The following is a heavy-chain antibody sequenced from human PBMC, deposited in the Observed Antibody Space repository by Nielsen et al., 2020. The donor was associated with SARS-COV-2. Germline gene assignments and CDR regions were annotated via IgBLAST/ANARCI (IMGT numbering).Heavy chain of an antibody. CDR2: ISYDGSNK. CDR1: GFTFSSYG. Sequence: GGSLRLSCAASGFTFSSYGMHWVRQAPGKGLEWVAVISYDGSNKYYADSVKGRFTISRDNSKNTLYLQMNSLRAEDTAVYYCARGGEEPYYNFWSGYYRGYYYYGMDVWGQGTTVTVSS. J-gene: IGHJ6*02. CDR3: ARGGEEPYYNFWSGYYRGYYYYGMDV. V-gene: IGHV3-33*05. D-gene: IGHD3-3*01.